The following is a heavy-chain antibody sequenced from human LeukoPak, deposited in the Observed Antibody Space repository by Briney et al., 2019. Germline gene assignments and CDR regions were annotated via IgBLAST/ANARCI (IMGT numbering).Heavy chain of an antibody. D-gene: IGHD3-10*01. CDR2: INPFTRYT. V-gene: IGHV1-2*02. J-gene: IGHJ4*02. CDR3: ASWAGGLWGVPLYDY. CDR1: GYTFIGHY. Sequence: ASVKVSRKASGYTFIGHYTHWVRQAPGQGLEWMGCINPFTRYTNYAQTFQGRVTMTTDTSISTAYMEMSRLRSDDTAVYYCASWAGGLWGVPLYDYWGQGSLVTVSS.